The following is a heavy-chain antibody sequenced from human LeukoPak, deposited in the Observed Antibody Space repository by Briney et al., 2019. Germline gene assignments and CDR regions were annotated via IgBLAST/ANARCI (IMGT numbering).Heavy chain of an antibody. CDR3: ARDIGYCSSTSCYLLGLLGAFDI. J-gene: IGHJ3*02. V-gene: IGHV1-18*04. Sequence: ASVKVSCKASGYTFTGYYMHWGRQAPGQGLEWMGWISAYNGNTNYAQKLQGRVTMTTDTSTSTAYMELRSLRSDDTAVYYCARDIGYCSSTSCYLLGLLGAFDIWGQGTMVTVSS. CDR1: GYTFTGYY. D-gene: IGHD2-2*01. CDR2: ISAYNGNT.